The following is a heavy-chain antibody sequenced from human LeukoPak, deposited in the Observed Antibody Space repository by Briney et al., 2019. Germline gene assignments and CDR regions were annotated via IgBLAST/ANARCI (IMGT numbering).Heavy chain of an antibody. CDR3: ARDRSDLPHDY. V-gene: IGHV3-33*01. J-gene: IGHJ4*02. CDR2: ISYDGSNK. Sequence: PGGSLRLSCAASGFTFSSYGMHWVRQAPGKGLQWVALISYDGSNKYYADSVKGRFTISKDNSKNTLYLQMNSLRAEDTAVYYCARDRSDLPHDYWGQGTLVTVSS. CDR1: GFTFSSYG.